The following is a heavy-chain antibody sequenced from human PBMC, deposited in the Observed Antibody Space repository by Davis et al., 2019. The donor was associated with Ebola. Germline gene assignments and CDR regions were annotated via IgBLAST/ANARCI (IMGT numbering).Heavy chain of an antibody. CDR2: INPSGGST. J-gene: IGHJ4*02. CDR1: GYTFTSYY. V-gene: IGHV1-46*01. CDR3: ARLGRPTNLFDY. Sequence: ASVKVSCRASGYTFTSYYMHWVRQPPGQGIEWMGIINPSGGSTSYAQKFQGRVTMTRDTSTSTVYMELSSLRSEDTAVYYCARLGRPTNLFDYWGQGTLGTVSS. D-gene: IGHD5-12*01.